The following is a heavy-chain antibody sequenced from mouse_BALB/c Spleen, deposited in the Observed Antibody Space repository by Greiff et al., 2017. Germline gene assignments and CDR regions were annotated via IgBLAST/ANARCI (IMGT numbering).Heavy chain of an antibody. CDR2: ISSGGSYT. V-gene: IGHV5-9-4*01. J-gene: IGHJ2*01. D-gene: IGHD1-1*02. CDR3: ARKGSFFDY. CDR1: GFTFSSYS. Sequence: EVQLVESGGGLVKPGGSLKLSCAASGFTFSSYSMSWVRQSPEKRLEWVAEISSGGSYTYYPDTVTGRFTISRDNAKNTLYLEMSSLRSEDTAMYYCARKGSFFDYWGQGTTLTVSS.